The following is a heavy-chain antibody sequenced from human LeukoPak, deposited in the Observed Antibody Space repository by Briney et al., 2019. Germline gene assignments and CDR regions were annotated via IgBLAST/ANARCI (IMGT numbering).Heavy chain of an antibody. V-gene: IGHV4-59*01. CDR1: GGSISSYY. J-gene: IGHJ1*01. CDR3: ARLKYYYDSSGYRAEYFQH. CDR2: IYYSGST. D-gene: IGHD3-22*01. Sequence: PSETLSLTCTVSGGSISSYYWSWIRQPPGKGLEWIGYIYYSGSTNYNPSLKSRVTISVYTSKNQFSLKLSSVTAADTAVYYCARLKYYYDSSGYRAEYFQHWGQGTLVTVSP.